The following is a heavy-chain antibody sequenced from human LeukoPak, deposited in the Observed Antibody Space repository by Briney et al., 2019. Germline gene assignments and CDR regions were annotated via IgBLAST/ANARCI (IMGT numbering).Heavy chain of an antibody. CDR1: GFTFSIYA. J-gene: IGHJ4*02. Sequence: PGGSLRLSCAASGFTFSIYAMSWVRQAPGKGLEWVSGICGSTSNTYYADSVKGRFTISRDTSKNTLYLQMNSLRPEDTAVYYCARARFGYNRGPFDYWGQGILVTVSS. CDR2: ICGSTSNT. V-gene: IGHV3-23*01. CDR3: ARARFGYNRGPFDY. D-gene: IGHD5-24*01.